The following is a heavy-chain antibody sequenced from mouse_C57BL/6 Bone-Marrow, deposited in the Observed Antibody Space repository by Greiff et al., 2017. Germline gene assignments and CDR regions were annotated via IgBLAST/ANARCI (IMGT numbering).Heavy chain of an antibody. CDR3: AKPNYEYAMDD. CDR2: IWGDGST. J-gene: IGHJ4*01. CDR1: GFSLISSG. V-gene: IGHV2-3*01. Sequence: VHLVESGLGLVAPSQSLSITCTVPGFSLISSGVSWVRQPPGKGLEWLGVIWGDGSTNYHSALISRLSISKDNSKIQVLLKLNRLQTDDAATYYCAKPNYEYAMDDWGQGTSVTVSS. D-gene: IGHD1-1*01.